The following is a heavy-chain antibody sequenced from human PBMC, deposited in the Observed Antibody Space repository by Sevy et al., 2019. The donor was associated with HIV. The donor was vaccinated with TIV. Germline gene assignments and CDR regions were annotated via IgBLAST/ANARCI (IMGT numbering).Heavy chain of an antibody. D-gene: IGHD1-20*01. Sequence: SLTLSLTCAISGDSVSSNSAAWSWIRQSPSRGLEWLGRTYYRSKWCNDYAVSVKSRITINPDTSKNQVSLQLNSVTPEDTAIYYCASDGLTYGGMDVWGQGTTVTVSS. J-gene: IGHJ6*02. CDR1: GDSVSSNSAA. CDR3: ASDGLTYGGMDV. CDR2: TYYRSKWCN. V-gene: IGHV6-1*01.